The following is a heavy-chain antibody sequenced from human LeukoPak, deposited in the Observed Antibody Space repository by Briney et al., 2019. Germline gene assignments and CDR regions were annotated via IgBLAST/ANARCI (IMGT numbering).Heavy chain of an antibody. V-gene: IGHV3-74*01. Sequence: GGSLRLSCAASGFTFSSYWMHWVRQAPGKGLVWVSRINSDGSSTSYADSVKGRFTISRDNAKNSLYLQMNSLRAEDTAVYYCARERIAAAGKFYYYGMDVWGQGTTVTVSS. CDR2: INSDGSST. D-gene: IGHD6-13*01. CDR3: ARERIAAAGKFYYYGMDV. CDR1: GFTFSSYW. J-gene: IGHJ6*02.